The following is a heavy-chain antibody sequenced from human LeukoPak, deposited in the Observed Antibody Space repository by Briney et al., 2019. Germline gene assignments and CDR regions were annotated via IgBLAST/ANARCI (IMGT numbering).Heavy chain of an antibody. V-gene: IGHV3-48*03. Sequence: AGGSLRLSCAASGFTFSSYEMNWVRQAPGKGLEWVSYISSSGSTIYYADSVKGRFTISRDNAKNSLYLQMYSLRAEDTAVYYCARDRGSYYYYMDVWGKGTTVTVSS. CDR1: GFTFSSYE. J-gene: IGHJ6*03. CDR2: ISSSGSTI. CDR3: ARDRGSYYYYMDV. D-gene: IGHD1-26*01.